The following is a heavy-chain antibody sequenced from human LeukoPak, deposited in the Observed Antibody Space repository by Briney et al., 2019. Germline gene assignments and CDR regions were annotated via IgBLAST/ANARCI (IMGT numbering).Heavy chain of an antibody. D-gene: IGHD2-21*01. CDR2: IYYSGST. CDR1: GGSISSGDYY. V-gene: IGHV4-30-4*01. CDR3: ARIIHSSYFDY. J-gene: IGHJ4*02. Sequence: SETLSLTCTVSGGSISSGDYYWSWIRQPPGKGLEWIGYIYYSGSTYYNPSLKSRVTISVDRSKNQFSLKLSSVTAADTAVYYCARIIHSSYFDYWGQGTLVTVSS.